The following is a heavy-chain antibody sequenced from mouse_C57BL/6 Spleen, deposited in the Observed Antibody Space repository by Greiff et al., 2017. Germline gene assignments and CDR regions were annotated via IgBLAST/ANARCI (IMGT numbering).Heavy chain of an antibody. J-gene: IGHJ3*01. V-gene: IGHV14-3*01. Sequence: VQLKESVAELVRPGASVKLSCTASGFNIKNTYMHWVKQRPEQGLEWIGRIDPANGNTKYAPKFQGKATITADTSSNTAYLQLSSLTSEDTAIYYCASIGVLLWHPFAYWGQGTLVTVSA. D-gene: IGHD2-1*01. CDR3: ASIGVLLWHPFAY. CDR1: GFNIKNTY. CDR2: IDPANGNT.